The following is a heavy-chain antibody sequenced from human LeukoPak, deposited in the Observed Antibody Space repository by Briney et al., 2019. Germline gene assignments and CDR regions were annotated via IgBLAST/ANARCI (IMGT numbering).Heavy chain of an antibody. CDR1: GYTFTSYY. J-gene: IGHJ4*02. V-gene: IGHV1-46*01. D-gene: IGHD1-26*01. CDR3: ASEGSSGSYLEY. CDR2: INPSGGST. Sequence: GASVNVSGKAAGYTFTSYYMHWVRQAPRQGLEWMGVINPSGGSTRYAQKFQGRVIMNRDMSKSTVYMELSRLRSEDTAVYYCASEGSSGSYLEYWGQGTLVTVSS.